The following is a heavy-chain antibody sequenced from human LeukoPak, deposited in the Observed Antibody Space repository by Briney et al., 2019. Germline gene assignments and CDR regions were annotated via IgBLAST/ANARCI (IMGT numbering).Heavy chain of an antibody. V-gene: IGHV4-4*07. CDR2: IHISWTT. J-gene: IGHJ5*02. CDR3: ARSSHMTVNGRFDP. CDR1: GGSMNSHY. Sequence: PSETLSLTCTVSGGSMNSHYWSFIRQPAGKGLEWIGRIHISWTTYYNPSLKSRLTMSVDTSKNQFSMRLTSVTAADTALYHCARSSHMTVNGRFDPWGQGTLVTVSS.